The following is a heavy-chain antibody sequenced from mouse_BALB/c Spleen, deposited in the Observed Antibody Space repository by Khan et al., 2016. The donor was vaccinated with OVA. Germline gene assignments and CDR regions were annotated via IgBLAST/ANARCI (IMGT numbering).Heavy chain of an antibody. Sequence: VKLKESGPGLVAPSQSLSITCTVSGFSLTSYGVHWVRQPPGKGLEWLGVIWAGGSTNYNPALMSRLSISKDNSKSQVFLKMNSLQTDDTAMSYCARDYGSSYLYYFDYWGQGTTLTVSS. CDR2: IWAGGST. CDR3: ARDYGSSYLYYFDY. J-gene: IGHJ2*01. V-gene: IGHV2-9*02. CDR1: GFSLTSYG. D-gene: IGHD1-1*01.